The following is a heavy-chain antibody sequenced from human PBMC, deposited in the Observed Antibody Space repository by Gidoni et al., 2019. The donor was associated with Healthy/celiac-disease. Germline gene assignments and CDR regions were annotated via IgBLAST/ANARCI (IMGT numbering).Heavy chain of an antibody. V-gene: IGHV3-33*01. CDR3: ARDTSSGYGMDV. J-gene: IGHJ6*02. Sequence: QVQLVESGGGVVQPGRSLRLSCAASGFTLSSYGMHWVRQAPGKGLEWVAVIWYDGSNKYYADSVKGRFTISRDNSKNTLYLQMNSLRAEDTAVYYCARDTSSGYGMDVWGQGTTVTVSS. CDR2: IWYDGSNK. CDR1: GFTLSSYG. D-gene: IGHD2-2*01.